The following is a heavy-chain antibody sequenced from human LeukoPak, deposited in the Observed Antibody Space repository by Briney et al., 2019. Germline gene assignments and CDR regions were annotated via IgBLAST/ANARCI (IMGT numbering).Heavy chain of an antibody. J-gene: IGHJ4*02. V-gene: IGHV3-11*01. CDR3: XXXXIGVYYFDY. D-gene: IGHD3-22*01. CDR1: GFTFSDYY. CDR2: ISSSGSTI. Sequence: PGGSLRLSCAASGFTFSDYYMSWIRQAPGKGLEWVSYISSSGSTIYYADSVKGRFTISRNNAKNSLYLQMNSLRAEDTAVYYXXXXXIGVYYFDYWGQGTLVTVSS.